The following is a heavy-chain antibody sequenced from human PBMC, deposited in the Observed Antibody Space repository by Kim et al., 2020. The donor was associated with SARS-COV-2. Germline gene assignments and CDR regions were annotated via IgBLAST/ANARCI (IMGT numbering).Heavy chain of an antibody. D-gene: IGHD1-26*01. J-gene: IGHJ4*02. CDR2: IYYSGST. CDR3: ARGKGGSYLPYFDY. V-gene: IGHV4-31*03. CDR1: GGSISSGGYY. Sequence: SETLSLTCTVSGGSISSGGYYWSWIRQHPGKGLEWIGYIYYSGSTYYNPSLKSRVTISVDTSKNQFSLKLSSVTAADTAVYYCARGKGGSYLPYFDYWGQGTLVTVSS.